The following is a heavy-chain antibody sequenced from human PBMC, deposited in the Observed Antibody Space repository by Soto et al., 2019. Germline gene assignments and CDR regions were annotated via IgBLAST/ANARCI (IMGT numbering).Heavy chain of an antibody. Sequence: EVQLAESGGGVVQPGGSLRLSCVASGFTFSSYDMHWVRQAPGKGLEYVSSISSNGGTTYYGNSVKGRFPISRDNSKNTLYLQMGSLRAEDMAVYYCVRRVSGNYDYWGQGTLVTVSS. CDR3: VRRVSGNYDY. V-gene: IGHV3-64*01. J-gene: IGHJ4*02. CDR2: ISSNGGTT. CDR1: GFTFSSYD. D-gene: IGHD1-7*01.